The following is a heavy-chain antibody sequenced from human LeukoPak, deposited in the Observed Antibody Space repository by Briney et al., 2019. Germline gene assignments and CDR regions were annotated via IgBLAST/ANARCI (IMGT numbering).Heavy chain of an antibody. CDR2: IYPGDSDT. J-gene: IGHJ3*02. D-gene: IGHD3-22*01. CDR1: GYSFTSYW. CDR3: ARLSYDSSGYLDAFDI. V-gene: IGHV5-51*01. Sequence: GESLKISCKGSGYSFTSYWIGWVRQMPGKGLEWMGIIYPGDSDTRYSPSFQGQVTISADKSISTAYLQWSSLKASDTAMYYCARLSYDSSGYLDAFDIWGLGTMVTVSS.